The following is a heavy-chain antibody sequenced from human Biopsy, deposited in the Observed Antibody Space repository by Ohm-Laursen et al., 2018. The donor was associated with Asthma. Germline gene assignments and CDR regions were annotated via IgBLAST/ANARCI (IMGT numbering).Heavy chain of an antibody. CDR3: ARSYCGGDCFSPFDY. D-gene: IGHD2-21*01. Sequence: SVKVSCKASGGTFSSSAISWVRQAPGQGLEWMGGIIPIFGTPSYAQNFQSRLTITADDSTSTVYMELSSLRSEDTAMYYCARSYCGGDCFSPFDYWGQGTLVTVSS. CDR1: GGTFSSSA. J-gene: IGHJ4*02. CDR2: IIPIFGTP. V-gene: IGHV1-69*13.